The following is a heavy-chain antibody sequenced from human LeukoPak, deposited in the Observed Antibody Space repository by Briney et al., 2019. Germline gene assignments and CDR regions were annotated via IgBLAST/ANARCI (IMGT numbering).Heavy chain of an antibody. J-gene: IGHJ6*03. CDR2: INHSGST. V-gene: IGHV4-34*01. CDR3: ARRVGYCSGGSCYYYYYYYMDV. D-gene: IGHD2-15*01. CDR1: GGSFSGYY. Sequence: PSETLSLTCAVYGGSFSGYYCSWIRQPPGKGLEWIGEINHSGSTNYNPSLKSRVTISVDTSKNQFSLKLSSVTAADTAVYYCARRVGYCSGGSCYYYYYYYMDVWGKGNTVTVSS.